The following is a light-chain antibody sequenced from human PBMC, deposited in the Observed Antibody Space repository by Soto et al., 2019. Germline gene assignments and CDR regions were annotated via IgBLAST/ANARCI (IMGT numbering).Light chain of an antibody. J-gene: IGKJ2*01. CDR1: QSVRSSN. CDR2: DAS. Sequence: EIVLTQSPATLSLSPGERATLSCGASQSVRSSNLAWYQQKPGLAPRLLIYDASSRATGIPDRFSGSGSGTDFTLTTSRLEPEDFAVYYCQQYGSSLYTFGQGTKLEIK. CDR3: QQYGSSLYT. V-gene: IGKV3D-20*01.